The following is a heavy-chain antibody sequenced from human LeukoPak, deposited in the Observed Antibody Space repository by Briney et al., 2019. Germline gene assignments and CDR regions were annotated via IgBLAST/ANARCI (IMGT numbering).Heavy chain of an antibody. Sequence: ASVKVSCKASGGTFSSYAISWVRQAPGQGLERMGGIIPIFGTANYAQKFQGRVTITADESTSTAYMELSGLRSEDTAVYYCARARSSGWYRYYYYGMDVWGQGTTVTVSS. CDR3: ARARSSGWYRYYYYGMDV. J-gene: IGHJ6*02. CDR2: IIPIFGTA. D-gene: IGHD6-19*01. CDR1: GGTFSSYA. V-gene: IGHV1-69*13.